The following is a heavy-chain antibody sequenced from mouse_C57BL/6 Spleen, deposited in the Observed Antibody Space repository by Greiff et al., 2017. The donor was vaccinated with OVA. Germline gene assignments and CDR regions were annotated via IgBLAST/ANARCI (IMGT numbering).Heavy chain of an antibody. CDR1: GYTFTDYY. D-gene: IGHD2-1*01. Sequence: QVQLQQSGPELVKPGASVKISCKASGYTFTDYYINWVKQRPGQGLEWIGWIYPGGGNTKYNEKFKGKATLTVDTSSSTAYMHLSSLTAEDSAVYYYATNYCNNFDGWGQGTTLTVSS. CDR3: ATNYCNNFDG. V-gene: IGHV1-84*01. J-gene: IGHJ2*01. CDR2: IYPGGGNT.